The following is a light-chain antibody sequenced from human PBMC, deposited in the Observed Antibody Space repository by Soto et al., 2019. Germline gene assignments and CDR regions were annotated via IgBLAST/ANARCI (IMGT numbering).Light chain of an antibody. Sequence: IVMTQSPATLSVSPGERATLSCRASQSVSSGFLAWYQQKPGQAPRLLIYGASSRATGIPDRFSGSGSGTDFTLTISRLEPEDFAVYYCQQYGSSPQTFGQGTKVDIK. V-gene: IGKV3-20*01. CDR1: QSVSSGF. J-gene: IGKJ1*01. CDR2: GAS. CDR3: QQYGSSPQT.